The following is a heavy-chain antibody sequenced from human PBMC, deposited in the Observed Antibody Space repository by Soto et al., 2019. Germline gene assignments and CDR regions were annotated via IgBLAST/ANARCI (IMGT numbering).Heavy chain of an antibody. V-gene: IGHV1-69*01. CDR3: ANELKPERNYYYYGMDV. Sequence: QVQLVQSGAEVKKPGSSVKVSCKASGGTFSSYAISWVRQAPGQGLEWMGGIIPIFGTANYAQKFQGRVTITADESTRTSYMELSSLRSEDTAVYYWANELKPERNYYYYGMDVWGQGTTVTVSS. CDR1: GGTFSSYA. CDR2: IIPIFGTA. J-gene: IGHJ6*02.